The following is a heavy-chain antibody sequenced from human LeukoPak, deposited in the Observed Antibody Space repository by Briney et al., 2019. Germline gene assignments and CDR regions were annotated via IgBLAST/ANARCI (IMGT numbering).Heavy chain of an antibody. J-gene: IGHJ4*02. Sequence: GGSLRLSCAASEFSFSTNWMHWVRQAPGKGLEWVANIKQDGSEKYYVDSVKGRFTMSRDNAKNSLYLQMNSLRAEDTAVYYCARVQWELRGVGSYFEYWGQGALVTVSS. CDR1: EFSFSTNW. CDR2: IKQDGSEK. CDR3: ARVQWELRGVGSYFEY. V-gene: IGHV3-7*01. D-gene: IGHD1-26*01.